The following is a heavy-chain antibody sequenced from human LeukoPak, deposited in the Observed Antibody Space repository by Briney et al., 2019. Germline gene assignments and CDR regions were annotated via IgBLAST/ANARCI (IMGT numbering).Heavy chain of an antibody. Sequence: GESLKISCKGSGYSFTSYWIGWVRQMPGKGLEWMGIIYPGDSDTRYSPSFQGQVTISADKSISTAYLQWSSLKASDTAMYYCARRSYDFWSGYSRVFDPWGQGTLVTVSS. J-gene: IGHJ5*02. V-gene: IGHV5-51*01. CDR1: GYSFTSYW. CDR3: ARRSYDFWSGYSRVFDP. D-gene: IGHD3-3*01. CDR2: IYPGDSDT.